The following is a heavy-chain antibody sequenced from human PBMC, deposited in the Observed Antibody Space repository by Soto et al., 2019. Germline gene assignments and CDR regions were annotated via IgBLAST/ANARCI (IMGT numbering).Heavy chain of an antibody. Sequence: QVQLQQSGPGLVTPSQTLSLTCAISGDSVSSYSAAWNWIRQSPSRGLEWLGRTYNRSKWFNDYAVTVNSRITINPDTSKTQFSLQLSSVTPEDTAMYFCARSRDWTSATCLNDNWGQGTLVTVSS. V-gene: IGHV6-1*01. CDR3: ARSRDWTSATCLNDN. J-gene: IGHJ4*02. CDR2: TYNRSKWFN. CDR1: GDSVSSYSAA. D-gene: IGHD2-2*01.